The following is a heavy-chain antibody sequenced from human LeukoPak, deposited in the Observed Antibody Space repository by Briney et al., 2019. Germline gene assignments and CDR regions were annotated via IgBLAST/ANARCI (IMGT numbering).Heavy chain of an antibody. CDR3: ASAHGSTSESPFDY. CDR2: INHSGST. J-gene: IGHJ4*02. V-gene: IGHV4-34*01. D-gene: IGHD2-2*01. Sequence: KSSETLSLTCAVYGGSFSGYYWSWIRQPPGKGLEWIGEINHSGSTNYNPSLKSRVTISVDTSKNQFSLKLSSVTAADTAVYYCASAHGSTSESPFDYWGQGTLVTVSS. CDR1: GGSFSGYY.